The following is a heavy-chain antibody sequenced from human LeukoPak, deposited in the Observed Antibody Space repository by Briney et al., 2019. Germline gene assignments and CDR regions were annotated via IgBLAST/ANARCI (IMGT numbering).Heavy chain of an antibody. CDR1: GYTFTRYY. CDR3: ARITWYNWFDP. Sequence: ASVTVSCKASGYTFTRYYMHWVRQAPGQGLEWMGWINPNSGGTNYAQKFRGRVTMTRDTSISTAYMELSRLRSDDTAVYYCARITWYNWFDPWGQGTLVTVSS. D-gene: IGHD2-8*02. J-gene: IGHJ5*02. V-gene: IGHV1-2*02. CDR2: INPNSGGT.